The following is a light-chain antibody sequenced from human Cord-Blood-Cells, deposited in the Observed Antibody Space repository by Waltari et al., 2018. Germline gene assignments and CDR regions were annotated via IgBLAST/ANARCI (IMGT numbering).Light chain of an antibody. Sequence: DIVMTQSPDSLAVSLAERATINCKSSQSVLYSSNNKNYLAWYQQKPGQPPKLLIYWASTRESGVPDRFSGSGSGTDFTLTSSSLQAEDVAVYYCQQYYSTPLTFGGGTKVEIK. J-gene: IGKJ4*01. CDR1: QSVLYSSNNKNY. CDR3: QQYYSTPLT. V-gene: IGKV4-1*01. CDR2: WAS.